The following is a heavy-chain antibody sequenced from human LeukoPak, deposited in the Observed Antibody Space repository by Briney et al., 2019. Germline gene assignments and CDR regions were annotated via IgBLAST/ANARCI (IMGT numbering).Heavy chain of an antibody. CDR2: ISGGGAST. Sequence: PGGSLRLSCVASGFTLSNYAMSWVRQAPGKGLEWVSGISGGGASTYYADSVKGRFTISRDNSKNTLYLQMNSLGAEDTAVYYCAQGGLKWFDYWGQGTLVTVSS. J-gene: IGHJ4*02. V-gene: IGHV3-23*01. CDR1: GFTLSNYA. D-gene: IGHD2-15*01. CDR3: AQGGLKWFDY.